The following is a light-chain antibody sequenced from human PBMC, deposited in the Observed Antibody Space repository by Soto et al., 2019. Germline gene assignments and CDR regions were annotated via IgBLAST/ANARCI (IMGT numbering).Light chain of an antibody. CDR1: SRDIGYYDH. CDR2: EVS. Sequence: QSALTQPASVSGSPGQSITISCTGTSRDIGYYDHVSWYQQYPGKAPKLLIYEVSNRPSGVSNRFSASKSGNTASLTISGLQAEDEPTFYCSSYTSSSTPVIGGGTKLTVL. V-gene: IGLV2-14*01. CDR3: SSYTSSSTPV. J-gene: IGLJ3*02.